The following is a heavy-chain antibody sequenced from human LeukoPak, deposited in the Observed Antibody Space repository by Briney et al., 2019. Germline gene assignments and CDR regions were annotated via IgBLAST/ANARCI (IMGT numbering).Heavy chain of an antibody. CDR3: ARAVYCSGGSCYSNLRNFDY. J-gene: IGHJ4*02. V-gene: IGHV1-18*01. CDR2: VSAYNGNT. CDR1: GYTFTIYG. D-gene: IGHD2-15*01. Sequence: ASVKDSCMASGYTFTIYGISWVRQAAGQGLEWMGCVSAYNGNTNYPQKLQGRVTMTKETSMSTASIELRSLRSDNTAVYYCARAVYCSGGSCYSNLRNFDYWGQGTLVTVSS.